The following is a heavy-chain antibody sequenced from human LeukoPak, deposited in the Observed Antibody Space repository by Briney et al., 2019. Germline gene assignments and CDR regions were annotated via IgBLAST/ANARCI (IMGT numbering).Heavy chain of an antibody. V-gene: IGHV3-7*01. J-gene: IGHJ6*03. CDR2: VNQGGTQK. CDR1: GFTFSSYG. CDR3: AREHYFYYMDG. Sequence: PGGSLRLSCAASGFTFSSYGMHWVRQAPGKGLEWVAIVNQGGTQKYYVDSVKGRFTISRDNAENSLYLQMNSLRAEDTAVYYCAREHYFYYMDGWGKGTTVTVSS.